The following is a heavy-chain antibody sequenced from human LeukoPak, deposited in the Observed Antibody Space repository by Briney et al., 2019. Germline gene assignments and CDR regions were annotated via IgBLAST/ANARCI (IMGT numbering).Heavy chain of an antibody. J-gene: IGHJ3*02. D-gene: IGHD3-10*01. CDR3: ARGRSITLLRGVAMSDGFDI. V-gene: IGHV3-21*01. CDR1: GFTFSTYS. CDR2: IDTSGSYI. Sequence: GGSLRLSCAASGFTFSTYSMNWVRQAPGKGLEWVSFIDTSGSYIYYGDSMKGRFTISRDNAKNSLYLQMSGLGAEDTAVYYCARGRSITLLRGVAMSDGFDIWGRGAMVTVSS.